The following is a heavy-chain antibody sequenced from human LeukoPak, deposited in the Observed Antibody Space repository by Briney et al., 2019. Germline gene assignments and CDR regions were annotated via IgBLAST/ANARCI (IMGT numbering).Heavy chain of an antibody. CDR1: GGTFSSYA. CDR3: ARGPQNSGSYWSLFYYFDY. Sequence: SVKVSCKASGGTFSSYAISWVRQAPGQGLEWMGGIIPIFGTANYAQKFQGRVTITADESTSTDYMELSSLRSEDTAVYYCARGPQNSGSYWSLFYYFDYWGQGTLVTVSS. J-gene: IGHJ4*02. CDR2: IIPIFGTA. V-gene: IGHV1-69*01. D-gene: IGHD1-26*01.